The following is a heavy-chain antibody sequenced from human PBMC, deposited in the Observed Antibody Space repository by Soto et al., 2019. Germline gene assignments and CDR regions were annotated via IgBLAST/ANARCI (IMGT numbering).Heavy chain of an antibody. Sequence: ASVKVSCRASGYAFTSRGISWVRQAPGQGLEWIGWLSAYNGNTNYAQKLQGRVTMTTDTSTSTAYMELRSLRSDDTAVYYCARDPTRITIFGVVTSDAYYYYAMDVWGQGTTVTVSS. D-gene: IGHD3-3*01. CDR3: ARDPTRITIFGVVTSDAYYYYAMDV. CDR2: LSAYNGNT. J-gene: IGHJ6*02. CDR1: GYAFTSRG. V-gene: IGHV1-18*01.